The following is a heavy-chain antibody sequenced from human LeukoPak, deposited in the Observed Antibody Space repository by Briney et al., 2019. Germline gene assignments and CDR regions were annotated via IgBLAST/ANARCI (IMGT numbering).Heavy chain of an antibody. Sequence: PSETLSLTRTVSGGSISSYYWSWIRQAAGKGLEWIGRIYSSGSTSCNPSLKTRVTMSVDTSKNQVSLKVSSVTAADTAVYYCARHDSNGYYADDYYMDVWGKGTTVTVSS. CDR1: GGSISSYY. CDR3: ARHDSNGYYADDYYMDV. V-gene: IGHV4-4*07. CDR2: IYSSGST. J-gene: IGHJ6*03. D-gene: IGHD3-22*01.